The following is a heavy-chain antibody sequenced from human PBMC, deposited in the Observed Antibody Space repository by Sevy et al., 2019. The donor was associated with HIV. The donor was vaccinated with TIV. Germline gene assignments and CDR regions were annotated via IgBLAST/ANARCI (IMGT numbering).Heavy chain of an antibody. CDR2: MSGRGGST. Sequence: GGSLRLSCAASGFSFGTHAMSWVRQAPGKGLEWVSGMSGRGGSTGYADSVKGRFTISRDNSKNTLFLQMNALRADDMAVYYCAKDVPDQSWYDDFWSGSPCFDYWGRGILVTVSS. J-gene: IGHJ4*02. D-gene: IGHD3-3*01. V-gene: IGHV3-23*01. CDR1: GFSFGTHA. CDR3: AKDVPDQSWYDDFWSGSPCFDY.